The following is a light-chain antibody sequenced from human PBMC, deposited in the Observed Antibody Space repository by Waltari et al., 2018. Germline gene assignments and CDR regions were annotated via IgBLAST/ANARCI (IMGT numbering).Light chain of an antibody. J-gene: IGKJ4*01. CDR1: QDIKNY. Sequence: DIQMTQSPSSLSASVGDRVTITCQASQDIKNYLNWYQQKPGKAPKLLIYDASNLETGVPSRYSGSGSGTDFTFTISSLQPEDIATYFCQQYDNLPLTFGGGTQVETK. CDR3: QQYDNLPLT. V-gene: IGKV1-33*01. CDR2: DAS.